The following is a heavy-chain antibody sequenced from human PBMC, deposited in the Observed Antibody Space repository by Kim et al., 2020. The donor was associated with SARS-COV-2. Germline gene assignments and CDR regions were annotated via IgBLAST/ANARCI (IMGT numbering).Heavy chain of an antibody. CDR1: GGSISSYY. Sequence: SETLSLTCTVSGGSISSYYWSWIRQPPGKGLEWIGYIYYSGSTNYNPSLKSRVTISVDTSKNQFSLKLSSVTAADTAVYYCARWLLNSGWSNPYYGMDVWGQGTTVTVSS. V-gene: IGHV4-59*13. J-gene: IGHJ6*02. D-gene: IGHD6-25*01. CDR2: IYYSGST. CDR3: ARWLLNSGWSNPYYGMDV.